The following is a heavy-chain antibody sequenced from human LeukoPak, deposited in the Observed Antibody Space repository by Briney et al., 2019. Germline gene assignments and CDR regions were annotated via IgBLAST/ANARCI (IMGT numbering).Heavy chain of an antibody. D-gene: IGHD6-19*01. CDR2: LYSGGST. V-gene: IGHV3-66*04. CDR1: GFTVSSNY. Sequence: GGSLRLSCAASGFTVSSNYMSWVRQAPGKGLEWVSVLYSGGSTYYADSVKDRFTISRDNAKNTLCPQMNSLRAEDTAVYYCARQKGLSAFDIWGQGTMVTVSS. CDR3: ARQKGLSAFDI. J-gene: IGHJ3*02.